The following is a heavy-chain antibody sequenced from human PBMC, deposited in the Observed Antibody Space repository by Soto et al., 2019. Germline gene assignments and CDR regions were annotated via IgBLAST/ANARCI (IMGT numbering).Heavy chain of an antibody. J-gene: IGHJ4*02. V-gene: IGHV3-33*01. CDR1: GFTFSSYG. D-gene: IGHD3-22*01. Sequence: PGGSLRLSCAASGFTFSSYGMHWVRQAPGKGLEWVAVIWYDGSNKYYADSVKGRFTISRENSKNTLYLQMNSLRAEDTAVYYCARPLYYYDRTGYYPYYFDYWGKGTLVTVSS. CDR3: ARPLYYYDRTGYYPYYFDY. CDR2: IWYDGSNK.